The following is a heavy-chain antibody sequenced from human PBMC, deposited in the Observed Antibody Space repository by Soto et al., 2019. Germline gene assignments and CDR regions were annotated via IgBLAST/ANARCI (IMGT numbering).Heavy chain of an antibody. V-gene: IGHV4-59*08. CDR2: IYYSGST. CDR3: ARHNYGSGSTYFDY. Sequence: PSETLSFTCTVSGGSISSYYWSWIRQPPGKGLEWIGYIYYSGSTNYSPSLKSRVTISVDTSKNQFSLKLNSMTAADTAVYYCARHNYGSGSTYFDYWGQGTLVTVSS. J-gene: IGHJ4*02. D-gene: IGHD3-10*01. CDR1: GGSISSYY.